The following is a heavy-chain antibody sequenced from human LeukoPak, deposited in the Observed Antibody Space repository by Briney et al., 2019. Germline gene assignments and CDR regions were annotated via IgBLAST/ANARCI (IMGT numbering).Heavy chain of an antibody. CDR1: GFTFSSYA. Sequence: PGRSLRLSCAASGFTFSSYAISWVRQAPGQGLEWMGRIIPILGIANYAQKFQGRVTITADKSTSTAYMELSSLRSEDTAVYYCARDRPFGVDTAMVTALDYWGQGTLVTVSS. J-gene: IGHJ4*02. V-gene: IGHV1-69*04. CDR3: ARDRPFGVDTAMVTALDY. D-gene: IGHD5-18*01. CDR2: IIPILGIA.